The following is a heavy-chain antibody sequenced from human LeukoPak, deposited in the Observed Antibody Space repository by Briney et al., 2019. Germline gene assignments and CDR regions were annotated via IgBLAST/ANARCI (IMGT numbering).Heavy chain of an antibody. J-gene: IGHJ5*02. CDR1: GYTLTELS. D-gene: IGHD3-10*01. V-gene: IGHV1-24*01. Sequence: ASVKVSCKVSGYTLTELSMHWVRQAPGKGLEWMGGFDPEDGETIYAQKFQGRVTMTEDTSTDTAYMELSSLRSEDTAVYYCARDRFMYYYGSGSIHWFDPWGQGTLVTVSS. CDR2: FDPEDGET. CDR3: ARDRFMYYYGSGSIHWFDP.